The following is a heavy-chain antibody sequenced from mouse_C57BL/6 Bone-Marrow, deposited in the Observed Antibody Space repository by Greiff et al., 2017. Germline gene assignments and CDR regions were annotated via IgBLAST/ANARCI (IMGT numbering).Heavy chain of an antibody. V-gene: IGHV2-2*01. J-gene: IGHJ4*01. CDR2: IWSGGST. CDR1: GFSLTSYG. CDR3: ARNYRDGYPYAMDY. Sequence: VKLQESGPGLVQPSQSLSITCTVSGFSLTSYGVHWVRQSPGKGLEWLGVIWSGGSTDYNAAFISRLSISKDNSKSHVFFKMNSLQADDTAIYYCARNYRDGYPYAMDYWGQGTSVTVSS. D-gene: IGHD2-3*01.